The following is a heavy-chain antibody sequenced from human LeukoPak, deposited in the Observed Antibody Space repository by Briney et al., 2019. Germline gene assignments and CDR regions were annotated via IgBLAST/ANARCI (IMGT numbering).Heavy chain of an antibody. Sequence: SETLSLTCTVSGGSISSYYWSWIRQPPGKGLEWIGYIHYSGSTNYNPSLKSRVTISVDTSKNQFSLKLSSVTAADTAVYYCAGASLLLWFGELPDYWGQGTLVTVSS. J-gene: IGHJ4*02. CDR3: AGASLLLWFGELPDY. V-gene: IGHV4-59*01. CDR2: IHYSGST. D-gene: IGHD3-10*01. CDR1: GGSISSYY.